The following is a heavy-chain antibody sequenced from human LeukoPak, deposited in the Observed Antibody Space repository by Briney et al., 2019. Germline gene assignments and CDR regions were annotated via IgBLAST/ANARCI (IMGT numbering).Heavy chain of an antibody. CDR2: IKSKTDGGTT. CDR3: TTVQAVAGRAFDY. Sequence: GGSLRLSCAASGFTFSNAWMSWVRQAPGKGREGVGRIKSKTDGGTTDYAAPVKGRFTISRDDSKNTLYLQMNSLKTEDTAVYYCTTVQAVAGRAFDYWGQGTLVTVSS. D-gene: IGHD6-19*01. CDR1: GFTFSNAW. J-gene: IGHJ4*02. V-gene: IGHV3-15*01.